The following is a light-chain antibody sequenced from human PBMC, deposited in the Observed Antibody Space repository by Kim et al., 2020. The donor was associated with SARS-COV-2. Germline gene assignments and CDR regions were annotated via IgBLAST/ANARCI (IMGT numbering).Light chain of an antibody. J-gene: IGLJ2*01. CDR1: GSAFGSYDF. CDR2: DVN. V-gene: IGLV2-11*01. Sequence: GQSVTISCTGTGSAFGSYDFVSWFQQNPGKAPKLIIFDVNKRPSGVPDRFSGSKSGNTASLTIAGLQADDETDYYCCSYAGSYTLVFGGGTQLTVL. CDR3: CSYAGSYTLV.